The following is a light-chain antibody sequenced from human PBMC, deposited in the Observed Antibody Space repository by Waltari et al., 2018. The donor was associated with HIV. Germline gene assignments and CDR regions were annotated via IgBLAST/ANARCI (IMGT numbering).Light chain of an antibody. CDR3: CSFAGTNTWV. CDR1: RTDVGVYNY. Sequence: QSALPQPASVSGSPGQSITISCAGGRTDVGVYNYVSWYQQYPGKVPKVVIYDVTERPSGVSNRFSGSKSGNTASLTISGLQAEDEADYYCCSFAGTNTWVFGGGTRLTV. J-gene: IGLJ3*02. CDR2: DVT. V-gene: IGLV2-23*02.